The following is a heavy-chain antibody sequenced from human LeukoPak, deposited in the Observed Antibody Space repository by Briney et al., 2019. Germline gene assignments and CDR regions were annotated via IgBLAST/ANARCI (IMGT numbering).Heavy chain of an antibody. CDR3: ARATAGTGYYFDY. D-gene: IGHD6-13*01. V-gene: IGHV4-59*01. Sequence: SETLSLTCTVSGGSIRSYYRSWIRQPPGKGLGWLGYIHYSGSTNYNPSLKSRVTISVDTSKNQFSLKLSSVTAADTALYYCARATAGTGYYFDYWGQGTLVTVSS. CDR1: GGSIRSYY. CDR2: IHYSGST. J-gene: IGHJ4*02.